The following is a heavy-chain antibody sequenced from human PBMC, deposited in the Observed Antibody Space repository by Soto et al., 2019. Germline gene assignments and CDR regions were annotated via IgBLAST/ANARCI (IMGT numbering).Heavy chain of an antibody. Sequence: SXTMSLTCTVSGGSISSSSYYWGWIRQPPGKGLEWIGSIYYSGSTYYNPSLKSRVTISVDTSKNQFSLKLSSVTAADTAVYYCARSRDFWSGYPLIYYFDYWGQGTLVTXSS. CDR3: ARSRDFWSGYPLIYYFDY. V-gene: IGHV4-39*01. CDR1: GGSISSSSYY. CDR2: IYYSGST. D-gene: IGHD3-3*01. J-gene: IGHJ4*02.